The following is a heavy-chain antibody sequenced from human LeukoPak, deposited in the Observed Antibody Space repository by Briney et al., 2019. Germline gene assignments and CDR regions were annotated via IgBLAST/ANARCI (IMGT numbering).Heavy chain of an antibody. CDR3: AGCGGDCYHDAFDI. CDR1: GYTFTGYY. CDR2: INPNSGGT. V-gene: IGHV1-2*02. J-gene: IGHJ3*02. D-gene: IGHD2-21*02. Sequence: ASVKVSCKASGYTFTGYYMHWVRQAPGQGLEWMGWINPNSGGTNYAQKFQGRVTMTRDTSTSTAYMELSRLRSDDTAVYYCAGCGGDCYHDAFDIWGQGTMVTVSS.